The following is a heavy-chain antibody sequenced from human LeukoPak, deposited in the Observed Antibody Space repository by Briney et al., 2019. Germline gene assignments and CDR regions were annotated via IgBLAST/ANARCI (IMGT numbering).Heavy chain of an antibody. V-gene: IGHV1-8*01. Sequence: GASVKVSCKASGYTFTSYDINWVRQATGQGLEWMGWMNPNSGNTGYAQKFQGRVTMTRNTSISTAYMELSSLRSEDTAVYYCARESGSGSYNFYYYYYMDVWGKGTTVTISS. CDR2: MNPNSGNT. D-gene: IGHD3-10*01. CDR3: ARESGSGSYNFYYYYYMDV. J-gene: IGHJ6*03. CDR1: GYTFTSYD.